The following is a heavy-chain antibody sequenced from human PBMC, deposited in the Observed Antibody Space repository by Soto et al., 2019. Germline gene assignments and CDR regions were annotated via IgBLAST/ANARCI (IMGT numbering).Heavy chain of an antibody. D-gene: IGHD2-2*01. CDR2: IKQDGSEK. J-gene: IGHJ6*02. CDR1: GFTFSSYW. CDR3: AREGKYPSDYYYYGMDV. Sequence: PGGSLRLSCAASGFTFSSYWMSWVRQAPGKGLEWAANIKQDGSEKYYVDSVKGRFTISRDNAKNSLYLQMNSLRAEDTAVYYCAREGKYPSDYYYYGMDVWGQGTTVTVSS. V-gene: IGHV3-7*03.